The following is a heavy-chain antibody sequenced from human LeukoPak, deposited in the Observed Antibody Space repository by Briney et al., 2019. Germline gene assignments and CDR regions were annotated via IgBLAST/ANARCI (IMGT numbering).Heavy chain of an antibody. CDR2: IYTSGST. V-gene: IGHV4-4*09. CDR1: GGSISSYY. D-gene: IGHD3-9*01. Sequence: SETLSLTCTASGGSISSYYWSWIRQPPGKGLEWIGYIYTSGSTNYNPSLKSRVTISVDTSKNQFSLELSSVTAADTAVYYCARHTGYYDILTGNYYYYYYIDVWGKGTTVTVSS. CDR3: ARHTGYYDILTGNYYYYYYIDV. J-gene: IGHJ6*03.